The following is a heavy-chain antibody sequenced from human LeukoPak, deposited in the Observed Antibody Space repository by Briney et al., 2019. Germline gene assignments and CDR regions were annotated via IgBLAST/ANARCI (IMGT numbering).Heavy chain of an antibody. CDR1: GFTFSSYS. D-gene: IGHD3-22*01. J-gene: IGHJ4*02. CDR3: ARELNYYDSSGYFGGIDY. V-gene: IGHV3-21*01. CDR2: ISSSSSYI. Sequence: GGSLRLSCAASGFTFSSYSMNWVRQAPXXXLEWVSSISSSSSYIYYADSVKGRFTISRDNAKNSLYLQMNSLRAEDTAVYYCARELNYYDSSGYFGGIDYWGQGTLVTVSS.